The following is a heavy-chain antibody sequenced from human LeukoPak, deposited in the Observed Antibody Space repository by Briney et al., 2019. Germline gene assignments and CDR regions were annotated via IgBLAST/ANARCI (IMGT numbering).Heavy chain of an antibody. CDR1: GYTLNELC. J-gene: IGHJ4*02. V-gene: IGHV1-24*01. D-gene: IGHD3-16*02. CDR2: FDPEDGET. Sequence: ASVKVSCKVSGYTLNELCMHWVRQAPGKGLEWMGGFDPEDGETIYAQKFQGRVTMTEDTSTDTAYMELSSLRSEDTAVYYCATVPRYDYVWGSYRFEYWGQGTLVTVSS. CDR3: ATVPRYDYVWGSYRFEY.